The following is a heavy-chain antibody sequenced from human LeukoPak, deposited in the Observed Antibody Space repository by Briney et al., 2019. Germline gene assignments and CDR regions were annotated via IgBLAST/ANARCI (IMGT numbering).Heavy chain of an antibody. CDR2: IYYSGST. V-gene: IGHV4-59*01. Sequence: PSETLSLTCAVYGGSFSGYYWSWIRQPPGKGLEWIAYIYYSGSTNYNPSLKSRVTISVDTSKNQFSLKLSSVTAADTAVYYCARTAGLHVDYWGQGTLVTVSS. D-gene: IGHD6-19*01. CDR1: GGSFSGYY. CDR3: ARTAGLHVDY. J-gene: IGHJ4*02.